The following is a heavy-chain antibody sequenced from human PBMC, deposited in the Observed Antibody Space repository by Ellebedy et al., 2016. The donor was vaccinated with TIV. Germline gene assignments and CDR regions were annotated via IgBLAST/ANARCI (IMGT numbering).Heavy chain of an antibody. J-gene: IGHJ6*02. CDR3: ARSSRYDILTGYYTVPKYGMDV. Sequence: SETLSLTCTVSGGSISSYYWSWIRQPPGKGLEWIGYIYYSGSTNYNPSLKSRVTISVDTSKNQFSLKLSSVTAADTAVYYCARSSRYDILTGYYTVPKYGMDVWGQGTTVAVSS. V-gene: IGHV4-59*12. CDR2: IYYSGST. D-gene: IGHD3-9*01. CDR1: GGSISSYY.